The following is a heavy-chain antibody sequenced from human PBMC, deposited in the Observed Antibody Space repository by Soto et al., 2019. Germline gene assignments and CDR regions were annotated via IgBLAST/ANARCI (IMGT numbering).Heavy chain of an antibody. J-gene: IGHJ4*02. V-gene: IGHV2-70*12. D-gene: IGHD5-18*01. CDR1: GFSLSTSGMC. CDR3: AHRVPVDTAMVYFDY. CDR2: IDWDDDK. Sequence: ASGPTLVNPTQTLTLTCTFSGFSLSTSGMCVSWIRQPPGKALEWLALIDWDDDKRYSTSLKSRLTITKDTSKNQVVLTMTNMDPVDTATYYCAHRVPVDTAMVYFDYWGQGTLVTVSS.